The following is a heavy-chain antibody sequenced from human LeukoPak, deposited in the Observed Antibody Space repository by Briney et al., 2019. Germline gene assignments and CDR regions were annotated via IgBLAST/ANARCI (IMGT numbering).Heavy chain of an antibody. CDR3: ARGGQGDGYSADEAFDF. Sequence: SQTLSLTCAISGDSVSGNSAAYNWIRQSPSRGLEWLGRTYYRSKWYNDYAVSVKSRIIINPDTSKNQLSLQLKSVTPEDTAVYYCARGGQGDGYSADEAFDFWGQGTMVTVSS. D-gene: IGHD5-24*01. J-gene: IGHJ3*01. V-gene: IGHV6-1*01. CDR1: GDSVSGNSAA. CDR2: TYYRSKWYN.